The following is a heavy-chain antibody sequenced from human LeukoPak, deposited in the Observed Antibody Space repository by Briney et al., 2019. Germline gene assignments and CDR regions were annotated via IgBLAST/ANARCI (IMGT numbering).Heavy chain of an antibody. J-gene: IGHJ6*04. CDR1: GYIFTSYG. Sequence: ASVKVSCKASGYIFTSYGMHWVRQAPGQRLEWMGWINAGNGNTKYSQKFQGRVTITRDTSASTAYMELSSLRSEDTAVYYCARTTRGGGIRYPAYGMDVWGKGTTVTVSS. V-gene: IGHV1-3*01. CDR2: INAGNGNT. CDR3: ARTTRGGGIRYPAYGMDV. D-gene: IGHD2-15*01.